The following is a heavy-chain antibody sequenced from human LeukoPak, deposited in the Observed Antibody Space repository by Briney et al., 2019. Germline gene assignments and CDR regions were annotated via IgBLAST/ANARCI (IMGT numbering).Heavy chain of an antibody. CDR3: ARTLVIAGTPDAFDL. CDR1: GGTFSSYA. J-gene: IGHJ3*01. Sequence: SVKVSCKASGGTFSSYAISWVRQAPGQGLEWMGGIIPIFGTANYAQKLQGRVTITADESTSTAYMDLSSLRPEDTAVYYCARTLVIAGTPDAFDLWGQGTMVTVSS. V-gene: IGHV1-69*13. CDR2: IIPIFGTA. D-gene: IGHD2-15*01.